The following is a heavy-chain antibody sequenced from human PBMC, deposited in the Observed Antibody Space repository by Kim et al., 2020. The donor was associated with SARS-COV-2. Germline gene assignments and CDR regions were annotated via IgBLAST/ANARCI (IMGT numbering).Heavy chain of an antibody. Sequence: GGSLRLSCAASGFTFSSYDLHWARQPTGKGLEWVSAIDTDGKTYYPDSVKGRFTISRENAKNSVYLQMNSLRAGDTAVYYCVRGAVTGTYGMDVWGLGTT. CDR2: IDTDGKT. J-gene: IGHJ6*02. D-gene: IGHD6-13*01. V-gene: IGHV3-13*04. CDR1: GFTFSSYD. CDR3: VRGAVTGTYGMDV.